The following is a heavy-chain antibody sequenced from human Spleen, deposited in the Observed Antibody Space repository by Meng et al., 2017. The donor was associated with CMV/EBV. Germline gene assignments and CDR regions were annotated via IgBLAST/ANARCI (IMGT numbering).Heavy chain of an antibody. V-gene: IGHV1-18*01. CDR3: VRPYYSDTTGYYQGLFWDY. CDR2: VSPYNDNR. J-gene: IGHJ4*02. CDR1: FNNYA. D-gene: IGHD3-22*01. Sequence: FNNYAITWIRQAPGQGLEWMGWVSPYNDNRNYAQNFQGRVTMTTDTSTNTAYMELRSLRSDDSAVYYCVRPYYSDTTGYYQGLFWDYWGQGTLVTVSS.